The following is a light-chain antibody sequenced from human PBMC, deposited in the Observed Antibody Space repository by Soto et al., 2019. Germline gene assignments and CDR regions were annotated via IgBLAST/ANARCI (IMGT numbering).Light chain of an antibody. CDR3: LQDYNYPLA. CDR2: AAS. V-gene: IGKV1-6*01. CDR1: QGIRND. Sequence: AIQMTQSPSSLSASVGDRVTITCRASQGIRNDLGWYQQKPGKAPKLLIYAASSLQSGVPSRFSGSGSGTDFPLTISSLQPEYFATYYGLQDYNYPLAFGQGTKLEFK. J-gene: IGKJ2*01.